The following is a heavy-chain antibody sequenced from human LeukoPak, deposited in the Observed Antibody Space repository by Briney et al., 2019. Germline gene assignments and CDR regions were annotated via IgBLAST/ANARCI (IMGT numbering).Heavy chain of an antibody. CDR3: ARAEMATIFDY. V-gene: IGHV4-59*01. CDR2: IYYSGST. CDR1: GGSISSYY. Sequence: PETLSLTCTVSGGSISSYYWSWIRQPPGKGLEWIGYIYYSGSTNYNPSLKSRVTISVDTSKNQFSLKLSSVTAADTAVYYCARAEMATIFDYWGQGTLVTVSS. J-gene: IGHJ4*02. D-gene: IGHD5-24*01.